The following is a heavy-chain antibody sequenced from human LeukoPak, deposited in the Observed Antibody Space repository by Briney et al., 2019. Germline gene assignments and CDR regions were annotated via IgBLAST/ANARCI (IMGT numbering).Heavy chain of an antibody. CDR3: ARRLISLRSYYYYYYMDV. D-gene: IGHD3-16*01. CDR2: IYHSGST. V-gene: IGHV4-38-2*01. CDR1: GYSISSGYY. Sequence: PSETLSLTCAVSGYSISSGYYWGWIRQPPGKGLEWIGSIYHSGSTYYNPSLKSRVTISVDTSKNQFSLKLSSVTAADTAVYYCARRLISLRSYYYYYYMDVWGKGTTVTVSS. J-gene: IGHJ6*03.